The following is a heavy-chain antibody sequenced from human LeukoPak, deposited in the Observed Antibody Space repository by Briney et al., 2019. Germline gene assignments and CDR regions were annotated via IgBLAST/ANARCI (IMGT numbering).Heavy chain of an antibody. J-gene: IGHJ4*02. CDR3: RVAATQLDY. Sequence: PGGSLRLSCAASGFTFSSYAMSWVRQAPGKGLEWVSAVSGSGGSTYYADSVKGRFTISRDNSKNTLYLQMNSLRAEDTAVYYPRVAATQLDYWGQGTLVTVSS. D-gene: IGHD2-15*01. CDR2: VSGSGGST. CDR1: GFTFSSYA. V-gene: IGHV3-23*01.